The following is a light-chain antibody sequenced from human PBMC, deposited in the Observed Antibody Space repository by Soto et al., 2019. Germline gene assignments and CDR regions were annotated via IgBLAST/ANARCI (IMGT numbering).Light chain of an antibody. CDR3: GSFTTSRIWV. J-gene: IGLJ3*02. CDR2: EVN. CDR1: SSDIGGYNS. Sequence: QSALTQPPSASGSPGQSVTISCTGTSSDIGGYNSVSWYQQHPGKAPRLMIYEVNKRPSGVPDRFSGSKSGYTASLTVSGLQVEDEAEYFCGSFTTSRIWVFGGGTKLTVL. V-gene: IGLV2-8*01.